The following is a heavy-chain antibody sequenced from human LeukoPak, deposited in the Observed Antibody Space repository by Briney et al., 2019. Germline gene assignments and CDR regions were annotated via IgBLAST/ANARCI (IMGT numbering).Heavy chain of an antibody. V-gene: IGHV1-2*02. CDR3: ARDSGNCSSTSCYFLFDY. D-gene: IGHD2-2*01. CDR1: GYTFTGYY. J-gene: IGHJ4*02. CDR2: INPSSGGT. Sequence: ASVKVSCKASGYTFTGYYVHWVRQAPGQGLEWMGWINPSSGGTNYAQKFQGRVTMTGDTSISTVYMELSRLSSDDTAVYYCARDSGNCSSTSCYFLFDYWGQGTLVTVSS.